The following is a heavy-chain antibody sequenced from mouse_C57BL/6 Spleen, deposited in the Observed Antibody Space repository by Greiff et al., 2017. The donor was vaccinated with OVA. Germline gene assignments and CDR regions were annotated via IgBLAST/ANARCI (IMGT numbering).Heavy chain of an antibody. Sequence: EVKLMESGGGLVKPGGSLKLSCAASGFTFSDYGIHWVRQAPEKGLEWVAFISSGSSTIYYANTVKGRFTISRDNAKNTLFLQMTSLRSEDTAMDYCARRGTGGYFDVWGTGTTVTVSS. V-gene: IGHV5-17*01. D-gene: IGHD3-3*01. J-gene: IGHJ1*03. CDR2: ISSGSSTI. CDR1: GFTFSDYG. CDR3: ARRGTGGYFDV.